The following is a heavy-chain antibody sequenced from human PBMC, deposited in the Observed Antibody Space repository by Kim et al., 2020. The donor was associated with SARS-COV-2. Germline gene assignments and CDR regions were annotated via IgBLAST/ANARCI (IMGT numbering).Heavy chain of an antibody. Sequence: GRLTIARDNSQNQLYLQMNSLRAEDTAVYYCAKGPYCSSTSCYTVGDFDYWGQGTLVTVSS. V-gene: IGHV3-23*02. CDR3: AKGPYCSSTSCYTVGDFDY. D-gene: IGHD2-2*02. J-gene: IGHJ4*02.